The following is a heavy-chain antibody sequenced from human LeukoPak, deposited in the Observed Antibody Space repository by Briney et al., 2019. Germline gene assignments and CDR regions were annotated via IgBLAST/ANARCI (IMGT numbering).Heavy chain of an antibody. D-gene: IGHD5-18*01. CDR2: ISAYNGNT. CDR1: GYTFTSYG. V-gene: IGHV1-18*01. CDR3: AREIGPRQLHLWGSAFDY. Sequence: ASVKVSCKASGYTFTSYGISWVRQAPGQGLEWMGWISAYNGNTNYAQKLQGRVTMTTDTSTSTAYMELRSLRSDDTAVYYCAREIGPRQLHLWGSAFDYWGQGTLVTVSS. J-gene: IGHJ4*02.